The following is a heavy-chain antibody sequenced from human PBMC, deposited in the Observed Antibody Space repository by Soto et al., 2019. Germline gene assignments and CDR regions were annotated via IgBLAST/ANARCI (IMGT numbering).Heavy chain of an antibody. CDR2: ISAHNGNT. D-gene: IGHD1-1*01. CDR1: GYTFTSYG. V-gene: IGHV1-18*01. CDR3: ARGRYGDY. J-gene: IGHJ4*02. Sequence: QVHLVQSGAEVKKPGASVKVSCKASGYTFTSYGITWVRQAPGQGLEWKGWISAHNGNTDYAQKLQGRVIVTRDTSTSTAYMELRSLISDATAVYYCARGRYGDYSGQGALVTVSS.